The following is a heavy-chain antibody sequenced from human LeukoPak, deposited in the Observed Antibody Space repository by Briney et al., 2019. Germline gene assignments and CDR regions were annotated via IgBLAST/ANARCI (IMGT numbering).Heavy chain of an antibody. V-gene: IGHV4-59*01. J-gene: IGHJ6*02. CDR3: ARSSPRYSSGWYNGMDV. CDR1: GGSISSYY. CDR2: IYYSGTT. D-gene: IGHD6-19*01. Sequence: SETLSLTCTVSGGSISSYYWSWIRQPPGKGLEWIGYIYYSGTTNYNPSLKSRVTISIDTSKNQFSLKLTSVTAADTAVYYCARSSPRYSSGWYNGMDVWAKGPRSPSP.